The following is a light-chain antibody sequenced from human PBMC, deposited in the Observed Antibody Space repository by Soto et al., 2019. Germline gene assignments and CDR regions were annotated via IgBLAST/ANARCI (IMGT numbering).Light chain of an antibody. J-gene: IGLJ3*02. CDR1: SGDIVNNY. CDR2: EDD. Sequence: NFMLTQHHSVSGSPGETVTISCTRSSGDIVNNYVQWYQQRPGSSPTTVIYEDDKRAAGVPDRLSGSLDTSSNSASLTIHGLKTEDEADYYCQSYDNGDWVFGGGTKLTVL. V-gene: IGLV6-57*01. CDR3: QSYDNGDWV.